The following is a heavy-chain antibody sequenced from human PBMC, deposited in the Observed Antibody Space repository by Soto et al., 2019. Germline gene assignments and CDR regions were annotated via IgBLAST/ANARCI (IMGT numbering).Heavy chain of an antibody. J-gene: IGHJ6*02. Sequence: AVKVSCKASGFTFTSSAVQWVRQARGQRLEWIGWIVVGSGNTNYAQKFQERVTITRDMSTSTAYMELSSLRSEDAAVYYCAADSHGSGSDYGYHYRIDVWGQGTTVTVSS. CDR3: AADSHGSGSDYGYHYRIDV. CDR1: GFTFTSSA. V-gene: IGHV1-58*01. CDR2: IVVGSGNT. D-gene: IGHD3-10*01.